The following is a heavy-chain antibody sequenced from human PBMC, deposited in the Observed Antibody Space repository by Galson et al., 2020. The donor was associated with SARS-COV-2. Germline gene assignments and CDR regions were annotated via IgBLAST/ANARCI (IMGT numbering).Heavy chain of an antibody. V-gene: IGHV6-1*01. CDR1: GDSVSSNSAA. J-gene: IGHJ3*02. Sequence: SQTLSLTCAISGDSVSSNSAAWNWIRQSPSRGLEWLGRTYYRSQWSTDYAVSVKSRITINPDTSKNQFSLQLNSVTPEDTPIYYCAGRVAGAGSLHIWGQGTMVIVSS. CDR2: TYYRSQWST. CDR3: AGRVAGAGSLHI. D-gene: IGHD6-13*01.